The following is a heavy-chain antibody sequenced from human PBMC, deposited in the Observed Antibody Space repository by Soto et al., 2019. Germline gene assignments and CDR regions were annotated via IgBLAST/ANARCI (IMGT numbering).Heavy chain of an antibody. CDR3: ARDRAAAGRGWFDP. D-gene: IGHD6-13*01. V-gene: IGHV3-21*01. CDR1: GFTFSSYS. Sequence: EVQLVESGGGLVKPGGSLRLSCAASGFTFSSYSMNWVRQAPGKGLEWVSSISSSSSYIYYADSVKGRFTISRDNAKNSLYLQMNSLRAEDTAVYYCARDRAAAGRGWFDPWGKGTLVTVSS. CDR2: ISSSSSYI. J-gene: IGHJ5*02.